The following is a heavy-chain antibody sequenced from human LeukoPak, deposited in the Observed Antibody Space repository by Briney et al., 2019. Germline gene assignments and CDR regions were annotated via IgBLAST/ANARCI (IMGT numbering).Heavy chain of an antibody. CDR3: TRLPTCSSTTCPFDY. J-gene: IGHJ4*02. V-gene: IGHV3-73*01. CDR2: IRGKANSYAT. Sequence: GESLKLSSAASGFIFSGSAIHWVRQASGKGLEWVGRIRGKANSYATAYAASVNGRFTISRDDSKNTAYLQMNSLKTEDTAVYYCTRLPTCSSTTCPFDYWGQGTLVTVSS. CDR1: GFIFSGSA. D-gene: IGHD2-2*01.